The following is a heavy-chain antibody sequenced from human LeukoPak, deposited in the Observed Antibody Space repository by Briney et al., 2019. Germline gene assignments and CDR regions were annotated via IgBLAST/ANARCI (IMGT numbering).Heavy chain of an antibody. CDR2: ISSDSNYI. CDR1: GFTFSSYT. J-gene: IGHJ5*02. Sequence: GGSLRLSCAASGFTFSSYTMNWVRQAPGKGLEWVSSISSDSNYIYYADSVKGRFTISRDNAWNSLYLQMNSLRAEDTAVYYCAREEIILTGYYDHWGQGTLVTVSS. D-gene: IGHD3-9*01. V-gene: IGHV3-21*01. CDR3: AREEIILTGYYDH.